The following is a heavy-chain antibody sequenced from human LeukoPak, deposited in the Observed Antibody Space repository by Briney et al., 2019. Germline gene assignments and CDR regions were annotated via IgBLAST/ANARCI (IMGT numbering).Heavy chain of an antibody. D-gene: IGHD3-9*01. CDR2: IYSGGST. CDR1: GFTVSSNY. CDR3: ASSVLRYFDWLSHFDY. J-gene: IGHJ4*02. V-gene: IGHV3-53*01. Sequence: PGGSLRLSCAASGFTVSSNYMSWVRQAPGKGQEWVSVIYSGGSTYYADSVKGRFTISRDNSKNTLYLQMNSLRAEDTAVYYCASSVLRYFDWLSHFDYWGQGTLVTVSS.